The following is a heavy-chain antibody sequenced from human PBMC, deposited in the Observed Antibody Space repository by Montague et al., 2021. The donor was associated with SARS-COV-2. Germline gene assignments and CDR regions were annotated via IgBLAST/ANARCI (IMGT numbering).Heavy chain of an antibody. Sequence: TLSLPCTVSGGSISRGYYYWSWIRLPAGKGLEWIGRIYRSGSPNYXXXLESRVVLSVDTSRNQFSMKMTSVTAADTAMYYCARGVDTGVVTVTGGFDSWGQGTLVIVSS. CDR2: IYRSGSP. CDR3: ARGVDTGVVTVTGGFDS. D-gene: IGHD5-18*01. CDR1: GGSISRGYYY. V-gene: IGHV4-61*02. J-gene: IGHJ4*02.